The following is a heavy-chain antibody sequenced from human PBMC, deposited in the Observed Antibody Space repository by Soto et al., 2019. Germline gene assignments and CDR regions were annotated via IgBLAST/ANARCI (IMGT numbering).Heavy chain of an antibody. CDR2: ISYDGSNK. J-gene: IGHJ4*02. CDR3: AKDFWAAAGICDY. V-gene: IGHV3-30*18. Sequence: GGSLRLSCAASGFTFSSYGMHWVRQAPGKGLEWVAVISYDGSNKYYADSVKGRFTISRDNSKNTLYPQMNSLRAEDTAVYYCAKDFWAAAGICDYWGQGTLVTVSS. D-gene: IGHD6-13*01. CDR1: GFTFSSYG.